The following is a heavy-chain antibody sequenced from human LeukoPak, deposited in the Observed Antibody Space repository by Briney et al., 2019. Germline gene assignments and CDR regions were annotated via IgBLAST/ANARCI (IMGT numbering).Heavy chain of an antibody. V-gene: IGHV6-1*01. CDR2: TYYRSKWYN. Sequence: SQTLPLTCAISGDSVPRNSAAWHWIRESPSRGLEWLGRTYYRSKWYNDYAVSVKSRITINPDTSKNQFSLQLNSVTPEDTAVYYCARAISRIAAAGTFDYWGQGTLVTVSS. CDR3: ARAISRIAAAGTFDY. CDR1: GDSVPRNSAA. J-gene: IGHJ4*02. D-gene: IGHD6-13*01.